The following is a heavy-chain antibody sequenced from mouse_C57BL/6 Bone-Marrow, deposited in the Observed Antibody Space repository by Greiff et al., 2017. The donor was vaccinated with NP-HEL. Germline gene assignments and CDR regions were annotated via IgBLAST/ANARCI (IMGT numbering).Heavy chain of an antibody. CDR3: ARRGPYSNFYFDY. CDR1: GYTFTSYW. D-gene: IGHD2-5*01. Sequence: QVQLKQPGAELVKPGASVKLSCKASGYTFTSYWMHWVKQRPGRGLEWIGRIDPNSGGTKYNEKFKSKATLTVDKPSSTAYMQLSSLTSEDSAVYYCARRGPYSNFYFDYWGQGTTLTVSS. V-gene: IGHV1-72*01. CDR2: IDPNSGGT. J-gene: IGHJ2*01.